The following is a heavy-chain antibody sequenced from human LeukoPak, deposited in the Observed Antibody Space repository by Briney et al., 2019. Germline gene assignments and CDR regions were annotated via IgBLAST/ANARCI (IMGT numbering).Heavy chain of an antibody. V-gene: IGHV3-23*01. CDR3: ARDHYKTYYYGSGSSKNFDY. D-gene: IGHD3-10*01. CDR1: GFTFSSYA. J-gene: IGHJ4*02. CDR2: ISGSGGST. Sequence: GGSLRLSCAASGFTFSSYAMSWVRQAPGKGLEWVSAISGSGGSTYYADSVKGRFTISRDNSKNTLYLQMNSLRAEDTAVYYCARDHYKTYYYGSGSSKNFDYWGQGTLVTVSS.